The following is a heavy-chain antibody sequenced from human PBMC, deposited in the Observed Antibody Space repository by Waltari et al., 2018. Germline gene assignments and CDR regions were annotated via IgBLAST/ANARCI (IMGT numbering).Heavy chain of an antibody. CDR3: ARISSSWPRDY. V-gene: IGHV3-48*01. CDR2: ISSSSSTI. CDR1: GFTFSSYS. Sequence: EVQLVESGGGLVQPGGSLRLSCAASGFTFSSYSMNWVRQAPGKGMEWVSYISSSSSTIYYADSGKGRFTISRDNAKNSLYLQMNSLRAEDTAVYYCARISSSWPRDYWGQGTLVTVSS. J-gene: IGHJ4*02. D-gene: IGHD6-13*01.